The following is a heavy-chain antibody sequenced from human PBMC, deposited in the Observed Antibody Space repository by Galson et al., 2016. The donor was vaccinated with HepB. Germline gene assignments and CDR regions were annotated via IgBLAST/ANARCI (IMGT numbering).Heavy chain of an antibody. CDR1: GDSVTNDDTI. J-gene: IGHJ4*02. V-gene: IGHV6-1*01. CDR2: TYYRSQWFN. Sequence: CAISGDSVTNDDTIWNWIRQSPSRGLEWLGRTYYRSQWFNEYAVSVKSRMTINSDTSRNQFSLQLDSVTPDDTAAYFCTRGYMHTGMNVWGRGTLVTVSS. D-gene: IGHD1-14*01. CDR3: TRGYMHTGMNV.